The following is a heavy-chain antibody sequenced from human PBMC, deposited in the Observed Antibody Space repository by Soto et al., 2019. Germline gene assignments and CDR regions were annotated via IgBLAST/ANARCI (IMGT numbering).Heavy chain of an antibody. J-gene: IGHJ4*02. D-gene: IGHD2-15*01. CDR3: ARVKGLAGEY. Sequence: EVQLVESGGGLVQPGGSLRLSCAASGFTFSSYWMSWVRQAPGKGLEWVANVKQDGNEIYYVDSVKGRFTISRDNAKNSLYLQMNSLTAEDTTVYYCARVKGLAGEYWGQGTLVIVS. CDR1: GFTFSSYW. CDR2: VKQDGNEI. V-gene: IGHV3-7*05.